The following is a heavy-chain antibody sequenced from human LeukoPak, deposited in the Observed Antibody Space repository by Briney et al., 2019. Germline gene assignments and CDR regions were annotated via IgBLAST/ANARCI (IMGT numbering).Heavy chain of an antibody. CDR3: AELGITMIGGV. J-gene: IGHJ6*04. CDR2: ISSSGSTI. D-gene: IGHD3-10*02. CDR1: GFTFSCCE. Sequence: PGGSLRLSCAASGFTFSCCEMNWVRQAPGKGLEWVSYISSSGSTIYYADSVKGRFTISRDNAKNSLYLQMNSLRAEDTAVYYCAELGITMIGGVWGKGTTVTISS. V-gene: IGHV3-48*03.